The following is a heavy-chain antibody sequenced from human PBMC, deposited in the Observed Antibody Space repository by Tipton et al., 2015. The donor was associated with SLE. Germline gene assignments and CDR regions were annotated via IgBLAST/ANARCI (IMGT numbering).Heavy chain of an antibody. CDR2: IYPGDSDT. D-gene: IGHD1-26*01. CDR1: GYSFTTYW. V-gene: IGHV5-51*03. Sequence: QSGAEVKKPGDSLKISCKSSGYSFTTYWIAWVRQMPGKGLEWMGIIYPGDSDTRYSPSFQGQVTISADKSISTAYLQWSSLKASDTAMYYCARGEWELQKGYPFDYWGQGTLVTVSS. J-gene: IGHJ4*02. CDR3: ARGEWELQKGYPFDY.